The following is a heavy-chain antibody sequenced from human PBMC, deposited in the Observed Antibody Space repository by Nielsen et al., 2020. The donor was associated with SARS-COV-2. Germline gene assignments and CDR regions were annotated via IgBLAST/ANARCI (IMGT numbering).Heavy chain of an antibody. Sequence: ASVKVSCKASGYTFTSYGLSWVRQAAGKGLAGMGWISAYNGNTNFAQKPQGSVTLTTDTSTSTAYLELRSLRPDDTAVYYCARERGGNYDYVWGGVYYYGMDVWGQGTTVTVSS. J-gene: IGHJ6*02. D-gene: IGHD3-16*01. CDR2: ISAYNGNT. CDR1: GYTFTSYG. CDR3: ARERGGNYDYVWGGVYYYGMDV. V-gene: IGHV1-18*01.